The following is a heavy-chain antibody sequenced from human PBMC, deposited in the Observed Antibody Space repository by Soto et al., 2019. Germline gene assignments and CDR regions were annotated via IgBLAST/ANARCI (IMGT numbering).Heavy chain of an antibody. CDR1: SFMFTNYA. CDR3: AKPWYSSDNDY. CDR2: ISVGGDNT. Sequence: QLLESGGGLAQPGGSLRLSCAASSFMFTNYAMSWVRQAPGKGLEWVSAISVGGDNTYHADSVKGRFTISRDDSKRTLHLQMDSLRAEDTAVYYCAKPWYSSDNDYWGQGTLVTVSS. D-gene: IGHD6-19*01. J-gene: IGHJ4*02. V-gene: IGHV3-23*01.